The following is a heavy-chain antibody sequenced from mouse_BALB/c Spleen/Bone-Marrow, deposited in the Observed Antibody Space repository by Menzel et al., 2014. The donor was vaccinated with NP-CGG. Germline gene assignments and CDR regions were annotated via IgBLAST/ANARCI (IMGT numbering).Heavy chain of an antibody. CDR3: ARRAGAY. CDR2: ISNGGGST. D-gene: IGHD3-3*01. CDR1: GFTFSSYT. Sequence: EVKLVESGGGLVQPGGSLKLSCAASGFTFSSYTMSWVRQTPEKRLEWVAYISNGGGSTYYPDTVKGRFTISRDNAKNTLDLQMSRLKSEDTAMYYCARRAGAYWGQGTLVTVSA. V-gene: IGHV5-12-2*01. J-gene: IGHJ3*01.